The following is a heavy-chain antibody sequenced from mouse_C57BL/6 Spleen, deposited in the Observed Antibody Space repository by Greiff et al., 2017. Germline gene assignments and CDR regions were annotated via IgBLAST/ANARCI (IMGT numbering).Heavy chain of an antibody. Sequence: DVKLVESGGGLVKPGGSLKLSCAASGFTFSDYGMHWVRQAPEKGLEWVAYISSGSSTIYYADTVKGRFTISRDNAKNTLFLQVASLRSEDTAMYYCGRYGTDYWGQGTTLTVSS. CDR2: ISSGSSTI. V-gene: IGHV5-17*01. CDR3: GRYGTDY. D-gene: IGHD4-1*01. J-gene: IGHJ2*01. CDR1: GFTFSDYG.